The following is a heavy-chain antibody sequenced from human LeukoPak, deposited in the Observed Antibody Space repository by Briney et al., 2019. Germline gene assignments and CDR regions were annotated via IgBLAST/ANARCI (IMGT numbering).Heavy chain of an antibody. CDR1: GYSISSGYY. Sequence: SETLSLTCAVSGYSISSGYYWGWIRQPPGKGLEWIGYIYYSGSTNYNPSLKSRVTISVDTSKNQFSLKLSSVTAADTAVYYCARESVAAEANYFDYWGQGTLVTVSS. J-gene: IGHJ4*02. CDR3: ARESVAAEANYFDY. CDR2: IYYSGST. V-gene: IGHV4-61*01. D-gene: IGHD2-15*01.